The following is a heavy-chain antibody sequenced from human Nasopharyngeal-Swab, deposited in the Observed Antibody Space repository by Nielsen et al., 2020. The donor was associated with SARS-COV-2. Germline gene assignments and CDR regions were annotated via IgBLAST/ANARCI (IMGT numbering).Heavy chain of an antibody. CDR2: MRGSGGST. Sequence: GESLKISCAASGFTFSSYAMRWVRQAPGQGLEWVSAMRGSGGSTYYADSVKGRFTISRDKYKNTLYLQMNSLRAEDTAVYYCAKAPIGGFLEWLMGDYWGQGTLVTVSS. V-gene: IGHV3-23*01. CDR1: GFTFSSYA. D-gene: IGHD3-3*01. J-gene: IGHJ4*02. CDR3: AKAPIGGFLEWLMGDY.